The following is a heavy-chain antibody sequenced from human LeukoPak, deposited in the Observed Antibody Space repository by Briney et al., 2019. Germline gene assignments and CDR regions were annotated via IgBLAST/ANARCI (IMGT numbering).Heavy chain of an antibody. V-gene: IGHV3-48*03. CDR3: ASPGIAVAGTGREGLDY. J-gene: IGHJ4*02. CDR1: GFTFSNYE. D-gene: IGHD6-19*01. CDR2: ISSSGSTI. Sequence: GGSLRLSCAASGFTFSNYEMNWVRQAPGKGLEWVSYISSSGSTIYYAGSVKGRFTISRDNAKNSLYLQMNSLRAEDTAVYYCASPGIAVAGTGREGLDYWGQGTLVTVSS.